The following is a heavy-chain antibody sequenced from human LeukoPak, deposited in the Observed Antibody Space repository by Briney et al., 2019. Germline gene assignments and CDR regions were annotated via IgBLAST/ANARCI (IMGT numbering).Heavy chain of an antibody. CDR3: ARRRDSGSLQHFDY. Sequence: AGGSLRLSCAASGFTFSSYEMNWVRQAPGEGLEWVSYISSSGTTIYYADSVKGRFTISRDNAKNSLYLQMNSLRAEDTAVYYCARRRDSGSLQHFDYWGQGTLVTVSS. J-gene: IGHJ4*02. D-gene: IGHD1-26*01. CDR1: GFTFSSYE. CDR2: ISSSGTTI. V-gene: IGHV3-48*03.